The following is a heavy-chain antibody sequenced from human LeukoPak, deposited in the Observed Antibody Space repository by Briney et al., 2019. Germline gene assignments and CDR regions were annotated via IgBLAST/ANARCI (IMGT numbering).Heavy chain of an antibody. J-gene: IGHJ4*02. CDR1: GYSFTHYW. CDR2: IYPGDSDT. V-gene: IGHV5-51*01. CDR3: ARQDGFQSYYFDY. D-gene: IGHD5-24*01. Sequence: GESLKISCSASGYSFTHYWIAWVRQMPGKGLEWMGIIYPGDSDTRYSPSFQGQVTISVDKSISTAFLQWSSLKASDTAMYYCARQDGFQSYYFDYWGQGTLVTVSS.